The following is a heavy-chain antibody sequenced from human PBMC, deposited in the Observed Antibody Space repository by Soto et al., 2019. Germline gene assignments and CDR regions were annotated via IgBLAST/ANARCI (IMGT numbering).Heavy chain of an antibody. CDR3: AKRRCGNPDDWFDP. V-gene: IGHV5-51*01. D-gene: IGHD2-21*01. Sequence: PGESLKISCKGSGYSFTSYWIGWVRQMPGKGLEWMGIIYPGDSETRYSPSFQGQVTISADKSINTAYLQWISLKASDTAMYYCAKRRCGNPDDWFDPWSQGTLVTVSS. CDR2: IYPGDSET. CDR1: GYSFTSYW. J-gene: IGHJ5*02.